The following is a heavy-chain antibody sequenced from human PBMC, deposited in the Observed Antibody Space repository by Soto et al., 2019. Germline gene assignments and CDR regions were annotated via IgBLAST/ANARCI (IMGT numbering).Heavy chain of an antibody. CDR3: ARYYCSSTSCFLFDS. CDR1: GGSVSSGDHY. Sequence: QVQLQQSGPGLVKPSQTLSLTCTVSGGSVSSGDHYWSWFRQPPGKGLEWIGYIFHSGSTYFTPSLMSRLSISVDTCKNQFSLSLSSVTAADTAVYYCARYYCSSTSCFLFDSWGQGTLVTVSS. D-gene: IGHD2-2*01. J-gene: IGHJ4*02. V-gene: IGHV4-30-4*01. CDR2: IFHSGST.